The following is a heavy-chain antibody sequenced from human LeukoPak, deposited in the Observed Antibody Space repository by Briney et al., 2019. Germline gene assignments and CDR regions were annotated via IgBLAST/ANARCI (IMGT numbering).Heavy chain of an antibody. V-gene: IGHV3-23*01. CDR3: AKDRGIAAAGTWAKYFQH. CDR2: ISGSGGST. D-gene: IGHD6-13*01. CDR1: GFTFSSYA. J-gene: IGHJ1*01. Sequence: PGGSLRLSCAASGFTFSSYAMSWVRQAPGKGLEWVSAISGSGGSTYYADSVKGRFTISRDNSKNTLYLQMNSLRAEDTAVYYCAKDRGIAAAGTWAKYFQHWGQGNLVTVSS.